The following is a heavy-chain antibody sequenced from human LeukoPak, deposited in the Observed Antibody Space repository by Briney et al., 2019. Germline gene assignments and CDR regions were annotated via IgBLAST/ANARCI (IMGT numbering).Heavy chain of an antibody. CDR3: ARESRTVQMATSMHGHWFDP. J-gene: IGHJ5*02. D-gene: IGHD5-24*01. Sequence: SGTLSLTCAVSGGSISSSNWWSWVRQPPGKGLEWIGETYHSGNAYYNPSLKSRVTISVDTSKNQFSLRLTSVTAADTAVYYCARESRTVQMATSMHGHWFDPWGQGTLVTVSS. CDR1: GGSISSSNW. CDR2: TYHSGNA. V-gene: IGHV4-4*02.